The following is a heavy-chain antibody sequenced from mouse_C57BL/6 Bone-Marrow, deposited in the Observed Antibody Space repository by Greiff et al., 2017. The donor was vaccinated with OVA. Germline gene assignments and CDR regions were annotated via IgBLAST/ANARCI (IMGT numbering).Heavy chain of an antibody. CDR3: ARDNPFYYDYDGLDY. D-gene: IGHD2-4*01. V-gene: IGHV3-6*01. CDR2: ISYDGSN. CDR1: GYSITSGYY. J-gene: IGHJ2*01. Sequence: EVQLQESGPGLVKPSQSLSLTCSVTGYSITSGYYWNWIRQFPGNKLEWMGYISYDGSNNYNPSLKNRISITRDTSKNQFFLKLNSVTTEDTATYYCARDNPFYYDYDGLDYWGQGTTLTVSS.